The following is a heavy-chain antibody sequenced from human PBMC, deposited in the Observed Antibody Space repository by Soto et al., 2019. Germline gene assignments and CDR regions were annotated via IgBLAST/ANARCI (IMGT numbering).Heavy chain of an antibody. D-gene: IGHD3-10*01. CDR3: AGMVRGSNIDYYHYMDV. J-gene: IGHJ6*03. CDR2: ISASNGDT. V-gene: IGHV1-18*01. Sequence: QVQLVQSGGVMKKPGASVKVSCKASGYTFTSHGISWVRQAPGQGLEWMGWISASNGDTNYAQKYQGRVTVTTDTSTSTDYMELRSLRSEATAVYYCAGMVRGSNIDYYHYMDVWGEGTTVTVSS. CDR1: GYTFTSHG.